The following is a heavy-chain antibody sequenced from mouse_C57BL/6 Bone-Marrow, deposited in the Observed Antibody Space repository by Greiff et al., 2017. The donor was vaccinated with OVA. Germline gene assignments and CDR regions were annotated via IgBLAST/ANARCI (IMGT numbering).Heavy chain of an antibody. CDR1: GYTFTDYN. CDR2: INPNNGGT. V-gene: IGHV1-22*01. J-gene: IGHJ2*01. Sequence: EVKLQQSGPELVKPGASVKMSCKASGYTFTDYNMHWVKQSHGKSLEWIGYINPNNGGTSYNQKFKGKATLTVNKSSSTAYMELRSLTSEDSAVYYCVPDSNYHVLIDYWGQGTTLTVSS. CDR3: VPDSNYHVLIDY. D-gene: IGHD2-5*01.